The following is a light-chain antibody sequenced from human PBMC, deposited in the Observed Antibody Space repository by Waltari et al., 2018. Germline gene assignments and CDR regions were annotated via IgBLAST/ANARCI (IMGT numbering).Light chain of an antibody. V-gene: IGLV4-69*01. Sequence: MLTQAPSASASLGSSVKLTCTLCRSHSGYALPWPQQQPGKGPRFLMKVSNDGSHTKGDGIPDRFSGSSSGAERYLTISRLQSEDEADYYCQTWGTGIRVFGGGTKLTV. CDR2: VSNDGSH. CDR1: RSHSGYA. J-gene: IGLJ2*01. CDR3: QTWGTGIRV.